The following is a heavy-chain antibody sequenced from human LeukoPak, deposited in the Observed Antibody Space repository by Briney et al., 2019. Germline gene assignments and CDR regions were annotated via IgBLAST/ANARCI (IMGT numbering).Heavy chain of an antibody. J-gene: IGHJ4*02. V-gene: IGHV4-59*01. D-gene: IGHD4-11*01. CDR3: ARGFESNYLEYYFDY. Sequence: SETLSLTCTVSGGSISSYYWSWIRQPPGKGLEWIGYIYYSGSTNYNPSLKSRVTISVDTSKNQFSLKLSSVTAADTAVYYCARGFESNYLEYYFDYWGQGTLVAVSS. CDR2: IYYSGST. CDR1: GGSISSYY.